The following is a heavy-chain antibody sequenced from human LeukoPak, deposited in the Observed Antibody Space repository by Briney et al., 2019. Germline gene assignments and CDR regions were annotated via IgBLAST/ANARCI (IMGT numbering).Heavy chain of an antibody. D-gene: IGHD3-9*01. CDR1: GFTFSSYA. Sequence: GGSQRLSCAASGFTFSSYAMHWVRQAPGKGLEWVAVISYDGSNKYYADSVKGRFTISRDNSKNTLYLQMNSLRAEDTAVYYCARGILTGYCPFDYWGQGTLVTVSS. V-gene: IGHV3-30*04. J-gene: IGHJ4*02. CDR3: ARGILTGYCPFDY. CDR2: ISYDGSNK.